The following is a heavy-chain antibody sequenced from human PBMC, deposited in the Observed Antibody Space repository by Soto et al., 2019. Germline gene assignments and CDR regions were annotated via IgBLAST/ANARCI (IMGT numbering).Heavy chain of an antibody. D-gene: IGHD2-2*01. V-gene: IGHV4-59*08. Sequence: SETLSLTCTVSGGSISSYYWSWIRQPPGKGLEWIGYIYYSGSTNYNPSLKSRVTISVDTSKNQFSLKMTSVTAADTAVYYCTGVNEYGVVDSCDGSCPMDDWGQGTLVTVSS. CDR1: GGSISSYY. CDR3: TGVNEYGVVDSCDGSCPMDD. CDR2: IYYSGST. J-gene: IGHJ4*02.